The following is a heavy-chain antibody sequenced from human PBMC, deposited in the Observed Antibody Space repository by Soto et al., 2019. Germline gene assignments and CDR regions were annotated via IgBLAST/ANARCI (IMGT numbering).Heavy chain of an antibody. J-gene: IGHJ4*02. CDR2: ISHDGSNK. CDR1: GFTFSSYG. V-gene: IGHV3-30*18. CDR3: ANAESSYGYEDY. D-gene: IGHD5-18*01. Sequence: QVQLVESGGGVVQPGRSLRLSCAASGFTFSSYGMHWVRQAPGKGLEWVAVISHDGSNKYYADPVKGRFTISRDNSKNTLYLQMNSLRAEDTAVYYSANAESSYGYEDYCGQGTLVTVSS.